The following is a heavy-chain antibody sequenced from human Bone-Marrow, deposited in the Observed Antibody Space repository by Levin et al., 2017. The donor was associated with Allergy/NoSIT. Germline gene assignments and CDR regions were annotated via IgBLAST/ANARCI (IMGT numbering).Heavy chain of an antibody. CDR2: ITTTGDST. J-gene: IGHJ4*02. CDR3: ARRGPNWGFFDY. V-gene: IGHV3-23*01. Sequence: GESLKISCAASGFTFSDHVLSWVRQAPGKGLEWVSAITTTGDSTYYADSVKGRFTISRDNSMNTLSLQMTSLRVEDTATYFCARRGPNWGFFDYWGKGTLVTVST. D-gene: IGHD7-27*01. CDR1: GFTFSDHV.